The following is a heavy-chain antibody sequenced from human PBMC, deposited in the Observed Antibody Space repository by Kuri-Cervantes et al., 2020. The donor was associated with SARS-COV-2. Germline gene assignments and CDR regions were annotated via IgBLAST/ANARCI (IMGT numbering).Heavy chain of an antibody. CDR3: AKGADYGDYGEDWFDP. CDR1: GFTFSSYA. Sequence: GESLKISCAASGFTFSSYAMSWVRQAPGKGLEWVSAISGSGGSTYYADSVKGRFTISRDNSKNTLYLQMNSLRAEDTAVYYCAKGADYGDYGEDWFDPWGQGTLVTVSS. J-gene: IGHJ5*02. V-gene: IGHV3-23*01. CDR2: ISGSGGST. D-gene: IGHD4-17*01.